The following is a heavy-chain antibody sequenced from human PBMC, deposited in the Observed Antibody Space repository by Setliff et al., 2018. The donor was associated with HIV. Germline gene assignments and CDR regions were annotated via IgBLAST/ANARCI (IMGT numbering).Heavy chain of an antibody. CDR1: GASISGSSYF. V-gene: IGHV4-39*01. J-gene: IGHJ3*02. D-gene: IGHD3-3*01. Sequence: PSETLSLTCTVSGASISGSSYFWGWLRQPPGKGLEWIASFHYSASTSYTPALRSRVTISVDTSNNQFSLKLTSVTAADTAVYYCARPLTTSYNFWGDAVAIWGQGTMVTVSS. CDR2: FHYSAST. CDR3: ARPLTTSYNFWGDAVAI.